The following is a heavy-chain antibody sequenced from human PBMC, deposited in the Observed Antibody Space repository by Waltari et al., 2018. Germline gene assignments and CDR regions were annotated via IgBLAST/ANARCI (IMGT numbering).Heavy chain of an antibody. D-gene: IGHD3-16*01. Sequence: EVQLVESGGGLVQPGGSLRLSCAAPGFTFSRFWLSWVRQAPGKGLEWVGNIYKDGTVTNYMDSVKGRFTTSRDNARNSLYLQMNSLRVDDTAVYYCVRDDDGGMGAVWGQGTTVIVSS. V-gene: IGHV3-7*01. CDR1: GFTFSRFW. J-gene: IGHJ6*02. CDR2: IYKDGTVT. CDR3: VRDDDGGMGAV.